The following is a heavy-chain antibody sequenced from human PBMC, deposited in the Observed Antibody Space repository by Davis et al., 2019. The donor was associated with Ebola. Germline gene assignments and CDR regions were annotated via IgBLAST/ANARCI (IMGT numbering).Heavy chain of an antibody. V-gene: IGHV4-34*01. D-gene: IGHD5-18*01. CDR3: ARDDVDTAMVFDY. CDR2: INHSGST. J-gene: IGHJ4*02. CDR1: GGSFSGYY. Sequence: SETLSLTCAVYGGSFSGYYWSWIRQPPGKGLEWIGEINHSGSTNYNPSLKSRVTISVDTSKNQSSLKLSSVTAADTAVYYCARDDVDTAMVFDYWGQGTLVTVSS.